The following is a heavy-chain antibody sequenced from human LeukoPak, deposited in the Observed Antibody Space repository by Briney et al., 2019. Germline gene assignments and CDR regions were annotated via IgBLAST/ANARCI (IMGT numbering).Heavy chain of an antibody. CDR1: GFTFSSYA. CDR2: TSYDGSNR. D-gene: IGHD3-22*01. J-gene: IGHJ4*02. V-gene: IGHV3-30*04. Sequence: PGGSLRLSCAASGFTFSSYAMHWVRQAPGKGLEWVAVTSYDGSNRYYADSVKGRFTISRDNSKNTLYLQMHSLRPEDTAVYYCARDLRWGYDTSGYNDYWGQGTLVTVSS. CDR3: ARDLRWGYDTSGYNDY.